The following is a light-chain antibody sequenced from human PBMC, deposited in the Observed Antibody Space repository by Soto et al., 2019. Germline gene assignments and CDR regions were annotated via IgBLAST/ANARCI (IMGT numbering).Light chain of an antibody. Sequence: DIPMTQSPSTLSASVGDRVTITCRARQSISGWLAWYQQKPGKAPKLLIYKASTLESGVPSRFSGSGSGTEFTLTISSLQPDDFATYYCQRYNSFSWTFGQGTKVEIK. V-gene: IGKV1-5*03. CDR2: KAS. J-gene: IGKJ1*01. CDR1: QSISGW. CDR3: QRYNSFSWT.